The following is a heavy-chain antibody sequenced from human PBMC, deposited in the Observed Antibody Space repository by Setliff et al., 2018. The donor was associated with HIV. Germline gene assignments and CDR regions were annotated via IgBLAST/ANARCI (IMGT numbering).Heavy chain of an antibody. CDR3: TRVRWDRRYYDSSGYVYGMDV. CDR2: INHSGST. V-gene: IGHV4-34*01. J-gene: IGHJ6*02. Sequence: SETLSLTCTVSGSSISSNYYWGWIRQPPGKGLEWSGEINHSGSTNYNPSLKSRVTISVDTSKNQFSLKLSSVTAADTAVYYCTRVRWDRRYYDSSGYVYGMDVWGQGTTVTVSS. CDR1: GSSISSNYY. D-gene: IGHD3-22*01.